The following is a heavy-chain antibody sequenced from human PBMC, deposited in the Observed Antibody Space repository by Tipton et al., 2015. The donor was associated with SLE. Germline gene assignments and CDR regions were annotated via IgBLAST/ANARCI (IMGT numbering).Heavy chain of an antibody. CDR3: ARRDDSSWYFDY. D-gene: IGHD6-13*01. Sequence: QLVQSGAEERKPGESLKISCKGSGYSFTDYWIGWVRQMPGKGLEWMGIIYPGDSDIRYSQSFQGQVTFSADKSIDTAYLQWSSLKASDTAMYFWARRDDSSWYFDYWGQGTLVTVSS. V-gene: IGHV5-51*03. CDR2: IYPGDSDI. CDR1: GYSFTDYW. J-gene: IGHJ4*02.